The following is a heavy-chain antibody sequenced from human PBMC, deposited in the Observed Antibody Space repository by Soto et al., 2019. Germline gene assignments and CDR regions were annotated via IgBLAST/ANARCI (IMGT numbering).Heavy chain of an antibody. Sequence: AVKVSCKASGGTFSSYAISWVRQAPGQGLEWMGGIIPIFGTANYAQKFQGRVTITADESTSTAYMELSSLRSEDAAVYYCARDSAESRYFDWQRGWRYYYGMDVWGQGTTVTVSS. V-gene: IGHV1-69*13. CDR2: IIPIFGTA. D-gene: IGHD3-9*01. CDR1: GGTFSSYA. CDR3: ARDSAESRYFDWQRGWRYYYGMDV. J-gene: IGHJ6*02.